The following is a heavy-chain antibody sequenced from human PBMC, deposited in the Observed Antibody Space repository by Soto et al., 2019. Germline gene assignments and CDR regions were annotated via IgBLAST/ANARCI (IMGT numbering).Heavy chain of an antibody. V-gene: IGHV4-34*01. CDR2: IYYSGST. J-gene: IGHJ4*02. D-gene: IGHD6-19*01. CDR1: GGSFSGYY. CDR3: ARLDGSARNDF. Sequence: SETLSLTCAVYGGSFSGYYWSWIRQPPGKGLEWIGNIYYSGSTYYNPSLKSRVTVSVDTSKNQFSLKLSSVTAADTAVYYCARLDGSARNDFWGQGTLVTVSS.